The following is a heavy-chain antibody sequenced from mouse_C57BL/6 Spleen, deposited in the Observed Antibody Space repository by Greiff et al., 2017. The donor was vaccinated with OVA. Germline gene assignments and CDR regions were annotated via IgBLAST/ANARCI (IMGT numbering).Heavy chain of an antibody. Sequence: VQLQQSGAELVRPGASVTLSCKASGYTFTDYYINWVKQRPGQGLEWIARIYPGSGNTYYNEKFKGKATLTADKSSSTAYMQLSSLTSEDSAVYYCDRLRVDYFDYWGQGTTRTVSS. CDR3: DRLRVDYFDY. D-gene: IGHD1-1*01. J-gene: IGHJ2*01. CDR1: GYTFTDYY. CDR2: IYPGSGNT. V-gene: IGHV1-76*01.